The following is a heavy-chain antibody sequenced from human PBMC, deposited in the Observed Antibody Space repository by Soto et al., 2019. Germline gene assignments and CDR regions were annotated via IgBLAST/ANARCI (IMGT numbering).Heavy chain of an antibody. J-gene: IGHJ5*02. D-gene: IGHD4-17*01. CDR3: AKASLTIYGEEVTKWWFDP. Sequence: SETLSLTCTVSGGSMGGYYWTWIRQAPGKGLEWIGNVFHSGNTNYNPSLKSRVTMSVATSRNQFSLNLASVTAADTAVYYCAKASLTIYGEEVTKWWFDPCGQGSPV. CDR1: GGSMGGYY. V-gene: IGHV4-59*12. CDR2: VFHSGNT.